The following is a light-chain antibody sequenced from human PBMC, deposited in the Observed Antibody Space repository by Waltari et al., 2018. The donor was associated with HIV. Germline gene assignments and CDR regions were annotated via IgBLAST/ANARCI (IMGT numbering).Light chain of an antibody. J-gene: IGLJ2*01. CDR2: RNN. Sequence: QSVLTQPPSASGTPGQRVTISCSGSSSNIGSNYVYWYQQLPGTAPKLLIYRNNPRPAGVPDRFSGSKSGTSASLAISGLRSEDEADYYCAAWDDSLNGVLFGGGTKLTVL. CDR3: AAWDDSLNGVL. CDR1: SSNIGSNY. V-gene: IGLV1-47*01.